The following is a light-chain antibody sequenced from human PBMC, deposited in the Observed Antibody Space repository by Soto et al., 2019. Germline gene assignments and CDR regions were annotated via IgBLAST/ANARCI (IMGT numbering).Light chain of an antibody. Sequence: QSALTQPASVSGSPGQSITISCTGTSSDVGGYNYVSWYQQHPGKAPKLMIYEVSNRPSGVSNRFSGSKSGNTASLTISGLQAEDEAYYYGSSYTSSSTVVFGGGTKLTVL. CDR3: SSYTSSSTVV. CDR1: SSDVGGYNY. J-gene: IGLJ2*01. CDR2: EVS. V-gene: IGLV2-14*01.